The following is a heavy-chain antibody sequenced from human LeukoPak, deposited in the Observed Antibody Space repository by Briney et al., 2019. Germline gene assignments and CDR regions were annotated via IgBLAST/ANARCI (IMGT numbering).Heavy chain of an antibody. J-gene: IGHJ5*02. CDR3: AKGVGWFPS. CDR2: ISDSGSET. D-gene: IGHD3-10*01. CDR1: GFTFNSYA. Sequence: GGSLRLSCAASGFTFNSYAMSWVRQAPGKGLEWVSVISDSGSETFYADSVKGRLTISRDNSKNTLYLQINSLRAEDTAIYYCAKGVGWFPSWGQGTLVTVSS. V-gene: IGHV3-23*01.